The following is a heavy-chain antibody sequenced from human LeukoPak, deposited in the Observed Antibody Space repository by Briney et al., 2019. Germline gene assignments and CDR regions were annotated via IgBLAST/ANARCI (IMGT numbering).Heavy chain of an antibody. CDR3: ARQEVAGSVGY. V-gene: IGHV5-51*01. D-gene: IGHD2-15*01. Sequence: GESLKISCKGSGYSFPSYWINWVRQKPGKGLEWMGIIWPHDSDTRYSPSFQGQVTISADKSISTAYLQWSSLKASDTAMYYCARQEVAGSVGYWGQGTLVTVSS. J-gene: IGHJ4*02. CDR1: GYSFPSYW. CDR2: IWPHDSDT.